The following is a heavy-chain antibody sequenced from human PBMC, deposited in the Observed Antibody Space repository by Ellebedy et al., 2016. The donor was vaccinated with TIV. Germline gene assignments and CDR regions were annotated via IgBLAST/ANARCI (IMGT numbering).Heavy chain of an antibody. D-gene: IGHD5-12*01. V-gene: IGHV1-2*02. CDR1: GYTFTGYY. CDR2: INPNSGGT. J-gene: IGHJ6*02. Sequence: AASVKVSCKASGYTFTGYYMHWVRQAPGQGLKWMGWINPNSGGTNYAQKFQGRVTMTRDTSISTAYMELNRLRSDDTAVYYCARTRGYSGYDSYGMDVWGQGTTVTVSS. CDR3: ARTRGYSGYDSYGMDV.